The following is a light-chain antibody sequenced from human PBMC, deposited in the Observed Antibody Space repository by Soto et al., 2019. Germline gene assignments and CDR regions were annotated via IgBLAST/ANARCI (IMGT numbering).Light chain of an antibody. CDR1: QSVSAD. CDR2: GAS. V-gene: IGKV3-15*01. Sequence: EIVMTQSPATLSVSPGERATLSCRASQSVSADLACYQQKPGQAPRLLTYGASTRAPGVPARFSGSGSGTESTLTISGLQSEDFAIYFCQQYQSWPITFGQATRPDIK. CDR3: QQYQSWPIT. J-gene: IGKJ5*01.